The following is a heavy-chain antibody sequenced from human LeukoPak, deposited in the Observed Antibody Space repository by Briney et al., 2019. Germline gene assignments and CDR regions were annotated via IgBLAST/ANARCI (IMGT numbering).Heavy chain of an antibody. Sequence: SETLSLTCAVYGGSFSGYYWSWIRQPPGKGLEWIGEINHSGSTNYNPSIKSRVTISVDTSKNQFSLNLTSVTAADTAVYYCARGRRWLQFRDAFDIWGQGTMVTVSS. CDR3: ARGRRWLQFRDAFDI. CDR1: GGSFSGYY. CDR2: INHSGST. D-gene: IGHD5-24*01. J-gene: IGHJ3*02. V-gene: IGHV4-34*01.